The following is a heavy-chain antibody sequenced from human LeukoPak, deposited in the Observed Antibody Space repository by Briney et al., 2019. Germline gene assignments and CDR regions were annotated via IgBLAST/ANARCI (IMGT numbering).Heavy chain of an antibody. V-gene: IGHV1-69*13. CDR3: AREELRNFDWLPGASDYYGMDV. Sequence: SVKVSCKASGGTFSSYAISWVRQAPGQGLEWMGGIIPIFGTANYAQKFQGRVTITADESTSTAYMELSSLRSEDTAVYYYAREELRNFDWLPGASDYYGMDVWGQGTTVTVSS. J-gene: IGHJ6*02. CDR2: IIPIFGTA. D-gene: IGHD3-9*01. CDR1: GGTFSSYA.